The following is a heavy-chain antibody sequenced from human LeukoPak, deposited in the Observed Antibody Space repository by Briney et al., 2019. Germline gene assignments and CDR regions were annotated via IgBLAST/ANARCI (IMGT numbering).Heavy chain of an antibody. CDR2: IYYSGST. D-gene: IGHD3-3*01. CDR1: GGSISSYY. CDR3: ARGRNDFWSGYPYYYYGMDV. J-gene: IGHJ6*02. V-gene: IGHV4-59*12. Sequence: SETLSLTCTVSGGSISSYYWSWIRQPPGKRLEWIGYIYYSGSTNYNPSLKSRVTISVDTSKNQFSLKLSSVTAADTAVYYCARGRNDFWSGYPYYYYGMDVWGQGTTVTVSS.